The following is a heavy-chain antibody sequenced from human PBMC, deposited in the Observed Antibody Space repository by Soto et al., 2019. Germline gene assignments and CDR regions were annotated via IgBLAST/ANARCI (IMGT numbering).Heavy chain of an antibody. Sequence: SETLSLTCTVSGGSITSSYWSWIRRPPGKGLEWIAYIYDTGISGYTPSTSYNPSLKSRVTMSVDTSKSQFSLKLTSVTAADTAVYYCARGGLVVMGYYYGMDVWGQGTTVTVSS. CDR1: GGSITSSY. D-gene: IGHD3-22*01. V-gene: IGHV4-59*01. J-gene: IGHJ6*02. CDR3: ARGGLVVMGYYYGMDV. CDR2: IYDTGISGYTPST.